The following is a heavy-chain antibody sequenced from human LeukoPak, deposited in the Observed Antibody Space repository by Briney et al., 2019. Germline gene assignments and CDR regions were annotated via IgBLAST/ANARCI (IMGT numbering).Heavy chain of an antibody. CDR2: ISSSSSYI. D-gene: IGHD3-10*01. V-gene: IGHV3-21*01. J-gene: IGHJ3*02. CDR1: RFTFSSYS. Sequence: GGSLRLSCAASRFTFSSYSMNWVRQAPGKGLEWVSSISSSSSYIYYADSVKGRFTISRDNAKNSLYLQMNSLRAEDTAVYYCASFPPYMVRTDAFDIWGQGTMVTVSS. CDR3: ASFPPYMVRTDAFDI.